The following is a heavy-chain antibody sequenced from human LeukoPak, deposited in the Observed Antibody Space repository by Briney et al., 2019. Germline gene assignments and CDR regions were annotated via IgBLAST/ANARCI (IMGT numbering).Heavy chain of an antibody. CDR3: ATLRPRQQLVVDH. D-gene: IGHD6-13*01. V-gene: IGHV3-30*07. CDR2: ISDHGSNA. Sequence: GRSLRLSCAASGFTFSNFAVRWVRQAPGKGLEWVAVISDHGSNAFYADSVKGRVTISRDNAKNTLYLQMSSLRAEDTAVYYCATLRPRQQLVVDHWGQGTLVTVSS. CDR1: GFTFSNFA. J-gene: IGHJ4*02.